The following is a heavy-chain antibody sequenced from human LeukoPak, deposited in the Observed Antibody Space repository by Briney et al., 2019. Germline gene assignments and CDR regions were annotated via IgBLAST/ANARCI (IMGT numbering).Heavy chain of an antibody. J-gene: IGHJ3*02. Sequence: GGSLRLSCAASGFTFSSYAMSWVRQAPGKGLEWVSAISGSGGSTYYADSVKGRFTISRDNSKNTLYLQMNSLRAEDTAVCSCAKGLLWFGESGAFDIWGQGTMVTVSP. D-gene: IGHD3-10*01. V-gene: IGHV3-23*01. CDR2: ISGSGGST. CDR3: AKGLLWFGESGAFDI. CDR1: GFTFSSYA.